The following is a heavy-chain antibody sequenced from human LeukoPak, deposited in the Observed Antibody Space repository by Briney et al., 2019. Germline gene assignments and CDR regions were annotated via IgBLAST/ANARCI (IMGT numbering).Heavy chain of an antibody. CDR1: GFTFSSYE. J-gene: IGHJ6*03. D-gene: IGHD1-1*01. Sequence: QPGGSLRLSCAASGFTFSSYEVNWVRQAPGKGLVWVSYISSSGSTIYYADSVKGRFTISRDNAKNSLYLQMNSLRAEDTAVYYCASGTTGTTGYYYYHYYMDVWPKGTTVTVSS. V-gene: IGHV3-48*03. CDR2: ISSSGSTI. CDR3: ASGTTGTTGYYYYHYYMDV.